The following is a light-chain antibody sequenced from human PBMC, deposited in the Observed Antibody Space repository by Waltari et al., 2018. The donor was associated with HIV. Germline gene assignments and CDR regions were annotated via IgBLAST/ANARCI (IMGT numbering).Light chain of an antibody. CDR3: NSYAGSNNWV. CDR2: EVN. CDR1: ISHVAVSKQ. Sequence: QSALAQPPSATGSPGPSVTLSCTGSISHVAVSKQIPCYHQHPAKAPKHMIYEVNKRPSGVPDRFSGSKSANTASLTVSGLQADDEADYYCNSYAGSNNWVIGGGTKLTVL. J-gene: IGLJ3*02. V-gene: IGLV2-8*01.